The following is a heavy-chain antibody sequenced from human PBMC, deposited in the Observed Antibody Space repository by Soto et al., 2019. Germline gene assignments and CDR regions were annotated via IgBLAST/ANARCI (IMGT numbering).Heavy chain of an antibody. J-gene: IGHJ4*02. CDR2: IDPSDSQT. CDR3: SRQIYDSDTGPNFQYYFDS. V-gene: IGHV5-10-1*01. CDR1: GYSFAGYW. Sequence: GESLKISCKGSGYSFAGYWITWVRQKPGKGLEWMGRIDPSDSQTYYSPSFRGHVTISATKSSTTVFLQWSSLRASDTAMYYCSRQIYDSDTGPNFQYYFDSWGQGTPVTVSS. D-gene: IGHD3-22*01.